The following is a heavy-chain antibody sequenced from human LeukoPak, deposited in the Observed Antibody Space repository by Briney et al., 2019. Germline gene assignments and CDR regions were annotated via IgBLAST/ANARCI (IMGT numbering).Heavy chain of an antibody. D-gene: IGHD5/OR15-5a*01. Sequence: ASVTVSCTSSGYTFTINGIIWVRQAPGQGLEWMGWISAYNGNTNYAQKLQGRVTMTTDTSTSTAYMELRSLTSDDTAVSYCARVPPPLSFDYWGQGTLVTVSP. J-gene: IGHJ4*02. V-gene: IGHV1-18*01. CDR2: ISAYNGNT. CDR3: ARVPPPLSFDY. CDR1: GYTFTING.